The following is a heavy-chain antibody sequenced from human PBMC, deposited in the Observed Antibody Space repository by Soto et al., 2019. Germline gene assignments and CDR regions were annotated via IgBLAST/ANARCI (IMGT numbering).Heavy chain of an antibody. J-gene: IGHJ4*02. D-gene: IGHD2-21*01. CDR2: ISTAGNT. CDR1: GFTFSNYD. CDR3: ARGRDSGLYYFDY. V-gene: IGHV3-13*01. Sequence: EVQLVESGGDLVQPGGSLRLSCAASGFTFSNYDMRWVRQATGKGLEWVSTISTAGNTYSPGSVKGRFTISRENAKNSLYLQMNSLRVDDTVVYYCARGRDSGLYYFDYWGRGTLVTVSS.